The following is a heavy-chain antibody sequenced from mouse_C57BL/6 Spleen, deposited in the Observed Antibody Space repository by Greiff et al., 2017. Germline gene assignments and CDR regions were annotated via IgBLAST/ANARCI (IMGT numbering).Heavy chain of an antibody. J-gene: IGHJ4*01. CDR2: IYPGSGNT. Sequence: VKLQESGAELVRPGASVKLSCKASGYTFTDYYINWVKQRPGQGLEWIARIYPGSGNTYYNEKFKGKATLTAEKASSTAYMQLSSLTSEDSAVYFCARTYYGNEGAMDYWGQGTSVTVSS. D-gene: IGHD2-10*01. CDR1: GYTFTDYY. V-gene: IGHV1-76*01. CDR3: ARTYYGNEGAMDY.